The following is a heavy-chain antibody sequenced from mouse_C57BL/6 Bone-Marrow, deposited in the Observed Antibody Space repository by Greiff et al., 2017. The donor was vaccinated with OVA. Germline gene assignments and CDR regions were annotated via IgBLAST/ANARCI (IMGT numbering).Heavy chain of an antibody. CDR3: ARGTGTIDY. CDR2: IDPEDGET. J-gene: IGHJ2*01. CDR1: GFNIKDYY. D-gene: IGHD4-1*01. V-gene: IGHV14-2*01. Sequence: EVKLMESGAELVKPGASVKLSCTASGFNIKDYYMHWVKQRTEQGLEWIGRIDPEDGETKYAPKFPGKATITAYTSSNTAYLQLSSLTSEDTAVYYCARGTGTIDYWGQGTTLTVSS.